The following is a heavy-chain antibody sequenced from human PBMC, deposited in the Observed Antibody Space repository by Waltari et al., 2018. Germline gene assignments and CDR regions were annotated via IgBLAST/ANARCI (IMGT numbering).Heavy chain of an antibody. CDR1: GFTFSSYG. V-gene: IGHV3-33*01. CDR3: ARDNGGSCDY. J-gene: IGHJ4*02. D-gene: IGHD2-15*01. Sequence: QVQLVESGGGVVQPGRSLRLSCAASGFTFSSYGMHWVRQAPGKGLEWVAVRWYDGSNKYYADSVKGRFTISRDNSKNTLYLQMNSLRAEDTAVYYCARDNGGSCDYWGQGTLVTVSS. CDR2: RWYDGSNK.